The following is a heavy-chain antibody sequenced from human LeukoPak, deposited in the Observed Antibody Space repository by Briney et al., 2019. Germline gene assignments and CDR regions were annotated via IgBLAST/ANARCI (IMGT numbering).Heavy chain of an antibody. CDR3: ARDRGSHNWFDP. D-gene: IGHD3-10*01. Sequence: SETLSLTCTVSGGSISSYYWSWIRQPPGKGLEWIGYIYYSGSTNYNPSLKSRVTISVDTSKNQFSLKLSSVTAADTAVYYCARDRGSHNWFDPWGQGTLVTVSS. CDR1: GGSISSYY. CDR2: IYYSGST. V-gene: IGHV4-59*01. J-gene: IGHJ5*02.